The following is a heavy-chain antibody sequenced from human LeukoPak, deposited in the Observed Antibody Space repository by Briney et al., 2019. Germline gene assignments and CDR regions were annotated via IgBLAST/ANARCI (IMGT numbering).Heavy chain of an antibody. J-gene: IGHJ4*02. CDR1: GFTFSSYG. V-gene: IGHV3-21*01. Sequence: PGGSLRLSCAASGFTFSSYGMHWVRQAPGKGLEWVSAISGSGGSTYYADSVKGRFTISRDNAKNSLYLQMNSLRAEDTAVYYCARDQAQWLDYFDYWGQGTLVTVSS. CDR3: ARDQAQWLDYFDY. D-gene: IGHD6-19*01. CDR2: ISGSGGST.